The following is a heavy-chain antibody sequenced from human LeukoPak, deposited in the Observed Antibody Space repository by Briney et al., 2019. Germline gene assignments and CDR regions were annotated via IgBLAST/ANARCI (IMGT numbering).Heavy chain of an antibody. D-gene: IGHD3-3*01. V-gene: IGHV3-23*01. CDR1: GFTFSSYT. J-gene: IGHJ6*02. CDR3: AKDRSRLRFLDPYYYYGMDV. Sequence: GGSLRLSCTASGFTFSSYTMTWVRQAPGKGLKWVSTITTGDGNTYADSVKGRFTISRDNSKNTLYLQMNSLRAEDTAVYYCAKDRSRLRFLDPYYYYGMDVWGQGTTVTVSS. CDR2: ITTGDGNT.